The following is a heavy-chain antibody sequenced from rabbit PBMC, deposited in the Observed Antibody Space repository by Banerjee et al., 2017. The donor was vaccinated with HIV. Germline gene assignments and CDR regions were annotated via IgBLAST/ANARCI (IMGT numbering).Heavy chain of an antibody. D-gene: IGHD4-1*01. J-gene: IGHJ4*01. CDR2: FYVGSSGST. CDR1: GFSFSYKYV. Sequence: QSLEESGGDLVKPEGSLTLTCTASGFSFSYKYVMCWVRQAPGKGLEWIACFYVGSSGSTYYASWAKGRFTISKASWTTVTLQMTSLTAADTASYFCARDLAGVIGWNFNLWGPGTLVTVS. V-gene: IGHV1S40*01. CDR3: ARDLAGVIGWNFNL.